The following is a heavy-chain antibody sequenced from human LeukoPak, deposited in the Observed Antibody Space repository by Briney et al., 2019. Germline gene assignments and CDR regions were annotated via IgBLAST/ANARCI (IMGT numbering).Heavy chain of an antibody. D-gene: IGHD3-22*01. Sequence: MTSATLSLTCAVYGGSFSGYYWSWIRPPPGKGLEWVGEINHSGSTNYNPSLKSRVTISVDTSKNQFSLKLSSVTSAGTAVYYRARLFPPTYYYDSSGYSYSFDYWGQGTLVTVSS. J-gene: IGHJ4*02. CDR2: INHSGST. CDR1: GGSFSGYY. CDR3: ARLFPPTYYYDSSGYSYSFDY. V-gene: IGHV4-34*01.